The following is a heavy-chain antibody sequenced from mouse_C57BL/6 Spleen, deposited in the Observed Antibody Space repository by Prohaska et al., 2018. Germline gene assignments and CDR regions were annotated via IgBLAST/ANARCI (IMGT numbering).Heavy chain of an antibody. D-gene: IGHD4-1*01. J-gene: IGHJ3*01. CDR1: GYTFTTYG. CDR3: AREGDWDGTSWFAY. Sequence: QIQLVQSGPELKQPGETVKISCKASGYTFTTYGMSWVKQAPGKGLKWMGWINTYSEVPTDADDLKGRFAFSLETAASTAYLQINNRKNEDTATYFCAREGDWDGTSWFAYWGQGTLVTVSA. CDR2: INTYSEVP. V-gene: IGHV9-3*01.